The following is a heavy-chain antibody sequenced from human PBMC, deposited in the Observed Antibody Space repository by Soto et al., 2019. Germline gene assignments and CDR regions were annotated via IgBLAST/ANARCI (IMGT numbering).Heavy chain of an antibody. D-gene: IGHD3-3*01. CDR1: GGSISSYY. CDR3: AKDDDFWSGYPDY. CDR2: IYYSGST. J-gene: IGHJ4*02. V-gene: IGHV4-59*01. Sequence: PSETLSVTCTVSGGSISSYYWSWIRQPPGKGLEWIGYIYYSGSTNYNPSVKGRFTISRDNSKNTLYLQMNSLRAEDTAVYYCAKDDDFWSGYPDYWGQGTLVTVSS.